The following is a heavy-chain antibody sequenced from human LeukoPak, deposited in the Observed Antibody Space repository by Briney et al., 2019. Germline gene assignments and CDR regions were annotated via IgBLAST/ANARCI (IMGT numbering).Heavy chain of an antibody. J-gene: IGHJ6*03. CDR1: GFTFSSYW. CDR3: ARGQWAYYMDV. Sequence: PGGSLRLSCAASGFTFSSYWMHWVRQAPGKGLVWVSRINTDGSSTSYADSVKGRFTISRDNAKNALYLQMNSLKAEDTAVYCCARGQWAYYMDVWGKGTTVTVSS. D-gene: IGHD2-8*01. V-gene: IGHV3-74*01. CDR2: INTDGSST.